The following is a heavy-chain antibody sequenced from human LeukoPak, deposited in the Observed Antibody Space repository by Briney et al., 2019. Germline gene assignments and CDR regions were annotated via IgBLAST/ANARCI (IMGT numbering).Heavy chain of an antibody. V-gene: IGHV3-23*01. CDR1: GFTFSSYA. CDR3: ARETTTLDY. J-gene: IGHJ4*02. Sequence: GGSLRLSCAASGFTFSSYAMSWVRQAPGKGLEWVSAISGSGANTDYADSVKGRFTISRDNSENTLYLQMNSLRAEDTAVYYCARETTTLDYWGQGTLVTVSS. D-gene: IGHD1-26*01. CDR2: ISGSGANT.